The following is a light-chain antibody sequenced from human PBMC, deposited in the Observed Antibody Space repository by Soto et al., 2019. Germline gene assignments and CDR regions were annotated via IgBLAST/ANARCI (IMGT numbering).Light chain of an antibody. CDR1: QGIDNF. CDR2: AAS. CDR3: QQANSFPLT. V-gene: IGKV1-9*01. J-gene: IGKJ4*01. Sequence: IQLTQSPSSLSASVGDRVIVTCRASQGIDNFLAWYQQKPRKAPKLLIYAASTPQSGVPSRFSGRGSGTDFTLTITNLQPEDFATYYCQQANSFPLTFGGGTKVEI.